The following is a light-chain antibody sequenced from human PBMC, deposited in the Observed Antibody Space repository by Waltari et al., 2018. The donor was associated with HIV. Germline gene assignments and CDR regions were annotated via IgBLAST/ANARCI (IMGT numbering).Light chain of an antibody. CDR1: QSVSSS. V-gene: IGKV3-15*01. CDR2: KTS. CDR3: QQYNDWPPI. J-gene: IGKJ3*01. Sequence: EIVMTQSPAILSVSPGTRATLSCRASQSVSSSLAWYQQKPGQAPRLLIYKTSSMATGIPARFSGSGSGAEFTLTISSLQSEDFAVYYCQQYNDWPPIFGPGTKVDIK.